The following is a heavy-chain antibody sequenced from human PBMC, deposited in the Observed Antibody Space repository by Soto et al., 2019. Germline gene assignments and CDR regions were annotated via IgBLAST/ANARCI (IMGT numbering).Heavy chain of an antibody. V-gene: IGHV4-59*01. D-gene: IGHD1-26*01. CDR3: ASGYWELAPLDY. J-gene: IGHJ4*02. CDR1: GGSISSYY. CDR2: IYYSGST. Sequence: QVQLQESGPGLVKPSETLSLTCTVSGGSISSYYWSWIRQPPGKGLEWIGYIYYSGSTNYNPSLKSGVTISVDTSKNQFSLNLRSVTAADTAVYYCASGYWELAPLDYWGQGTLVTVSS.